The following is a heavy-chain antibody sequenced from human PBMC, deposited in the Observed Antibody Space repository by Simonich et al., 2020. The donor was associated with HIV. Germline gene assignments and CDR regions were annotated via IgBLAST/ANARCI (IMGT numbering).Heavy chain of an antibody. CDR1: GGSFSGYY. Sequence: QVQLQQWGAGLLKPSETLSLTCAVYGGSFSGYYWSWIRQPPGKGLEWIGEINHSGRTNYKSSLNSRATISVDKSKNQFSLKLSSVTAADMAIYYCARRDRELILYFDYWGQGNLVTVSS. V-gene: IGHV4-34*01. CDR3: ARRDRELILYFDY. D-gene: IGHD3-3*01. CDR2: INHSGRT. J-gene: IGHJ4*02.